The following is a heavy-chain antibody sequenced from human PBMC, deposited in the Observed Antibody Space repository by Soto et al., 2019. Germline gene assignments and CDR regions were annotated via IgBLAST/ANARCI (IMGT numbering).Heavy chain of an antibody. J-gene: IGHJ3*02. CDR2: IIPILGIA. Sequence: QVQLVQSGAEVKKPGSSVKVSCKASGGTFSSYTISWVRQAPGQGLEWMGRIIPILGIANYAQKIQGRVTITADKSTSTAYMELSSLRSEDTAVYYCARDRGTVTTRGAFDIWGQGTMVTVSS. CDR3: ARDRGTVTTRGAFDI. CDR1: GGTFSSYT. V-gene: IGHV1-69*08. D-gene: IGHD4-17*01.